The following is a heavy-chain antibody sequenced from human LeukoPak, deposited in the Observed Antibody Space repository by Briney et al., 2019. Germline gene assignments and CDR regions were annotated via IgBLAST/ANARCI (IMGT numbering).Heavy chain of an antibody. J-gene: IGHJ4*02. V-gene: IGHV4-30-2*01. CDR1: GGSISSGGYY. Sequence: PSETLSLTCTVSGGSISSGGYYWSWIRQPPGKGLEWIGYIYHSGSTYYNPSLKSRVTISVDRSKNQFSLKLSSVTAADTAVYYCARDDTSTPSYWGQGTLVTVSS. CDR2: IYHSGST. CDR3: ARDDTSTPSY.